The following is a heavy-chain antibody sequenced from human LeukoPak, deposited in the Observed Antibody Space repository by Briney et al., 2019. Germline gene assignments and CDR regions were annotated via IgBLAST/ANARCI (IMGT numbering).Heavy chain of an antibody. V-gene: IGHV1-69*13. CDR1: GGTFSSYA. CDR2: IIPIFGTA. Sequence: GASVKVSCKASGGTFSSYAISCVRQAPGQGLEWMGGIIPIFGTANYAQKFQGRVTITADESTSTAYMELSSLRSEDTAVYYCAREIEPPRGAFDIWGQGTMVTVSS. CDR3: AREIEPPRGAFDI. D-gene: IGHD2/OR15-2a*01. J-gene: IGHJ3*02.